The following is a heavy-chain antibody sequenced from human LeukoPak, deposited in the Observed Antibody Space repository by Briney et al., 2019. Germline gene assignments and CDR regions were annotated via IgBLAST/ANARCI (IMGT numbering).Heavy chain of an antibody. D-gene: IGHD2-15*01. V-gene: IGHV1-3*01. J-gene: IGHJ4*02. CDR3: ARESCSGGSCHYYFDY. Sequence: ASVKVSCKASGYSFTSYAMHWVRQAPGQGLEWMGWINAGNGNTKYSQKFQGRVTITRDTSASTAYMELSSLRSEDTAVYYCARESCSGGSCHYYFDYWGQGTLVTVSS. CDR1: GYSFTSYA. CDR2: INAGNGNT.